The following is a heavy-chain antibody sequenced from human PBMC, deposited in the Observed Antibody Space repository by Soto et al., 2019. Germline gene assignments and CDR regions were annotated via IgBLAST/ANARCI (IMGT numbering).Heavy chain of an antibody. Sequence: QVQLQESGPGLVKPSETLSLTCTVSGSSISNYYWSWILQHPGKGLEWIGYIYYSGSTNYNPSLKSRVTISVDTSKNQFSLKLSSVTAADTAVYYCARRYGYSFNYWGQGTLVTVSS. J-gene: IGHJ4*02. D-gene: IGHD1-1*01. CDR2: IYYSGST. V-gene: IGHV4-59*08. CDR3: ARRYGYSFNY. CDR1: GSSISNYY.